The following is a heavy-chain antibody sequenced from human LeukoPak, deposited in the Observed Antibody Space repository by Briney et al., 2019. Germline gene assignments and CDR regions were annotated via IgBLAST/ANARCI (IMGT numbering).Heavy chain of an antibody. J-gene: IGHJ4*02. Sequence: PGGSLRLSCAASGFTFSSYSMNWVRQAPGRGLEWVSSISSSSSYIYYADSVKGRFTISRDNAKNSLYLQMNSLRAEDTAVYYCARGAAAGQDYWGQGTLVTVSS. CDR1: GFTFSSYS. V-gene: IGHV3-21*01. CDR3: ARGAAAGQDY. D-gene: IGHD6-13*01. CDR2: ISSSSSYI.